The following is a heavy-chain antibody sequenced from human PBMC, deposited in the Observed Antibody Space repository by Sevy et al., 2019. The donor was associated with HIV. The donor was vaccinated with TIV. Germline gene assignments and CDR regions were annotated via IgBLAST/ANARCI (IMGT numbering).Heavy chain of an antibody. CDR2: IQYDGSNK. CDR3: VKEGGGEWGDY. V-gene: IGHV3-30*02. CDR1: GFSFSSYG. D-gene: IGHD1-26*01. Sequence: GGSLRLSCAASGFSFSSYGMHWVRQAPGKGLEWMSYIQYDGSNKDYADSVKGRFTISRNNSKNTLYLQMNGVRVVDWAVFYCVKEGGGEWGDYWGQGTLVTVSS. J-gene: IGHJ4*02.